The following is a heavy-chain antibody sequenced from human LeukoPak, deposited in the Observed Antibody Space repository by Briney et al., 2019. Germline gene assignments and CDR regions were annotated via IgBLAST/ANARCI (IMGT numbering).Heavy chain of an antibody. Sequence: GGSLRLSCAASGFTFSSYGMHWVRQAPGKGLEWVAVIWYDGSNKYYADPVKGRFTISRDNSKNTLYLQMNSLRAEDTAVYYCAKDLRWFGELEPLDYWGQGTLVTVSS. J-gene: IGHJ4*02. CDR2: IWYDGSNK. CDR1: GFTFSSYG. CDR3: AKDLRWFGELEPLDY. D-gene: IGHD3-10*01. V-gene: IGHV3-33*06.